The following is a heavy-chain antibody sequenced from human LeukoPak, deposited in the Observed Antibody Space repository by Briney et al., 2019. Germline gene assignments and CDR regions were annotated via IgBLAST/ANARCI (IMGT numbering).Heavy chain of an antibody. CDR3: ARDPSGSGNYYFDY. Sequence: ASVKVSCKASGYTFSDYYIHWVRQAPGQGLEWMGWIDPDSGGTNYAQKFQGRIFMTRDTSISTVYMELTLVRSDDTAVFYCARDPSGSGNYYFDYRGQGALVTVSS. CDR1: GYTFSDYY. J-gene: IGHJ4*02. D-gene: IGHD3-10*01. CDR2: IDPDSGGT. V-gene: IGHV1-2*02.